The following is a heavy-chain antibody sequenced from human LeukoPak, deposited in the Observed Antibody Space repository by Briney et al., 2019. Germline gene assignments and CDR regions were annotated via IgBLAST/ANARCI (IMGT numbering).Heavy chain of an antibody. D-gene: IGHD6-13*01. Sequence: ASVKVSCKASGGTFSSYAISWVRQAPGQGLEWMGGIIPIFGTANYAQKFQGRVTITTDESTSTAYMELSSLRSEDTAVYYCASPTRRYSRETDAFDIWGKGTTVTVSS. V-gene: IGHV1-69*05. CDR1: GGTFSSYA. CDR3: ASPTRRYSRETDAFDI. CDR2: IIPIFGTA. J-gene: IGHJ3*02.